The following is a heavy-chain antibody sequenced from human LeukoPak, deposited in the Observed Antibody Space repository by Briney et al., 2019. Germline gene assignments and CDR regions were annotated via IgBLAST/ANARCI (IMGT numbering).Heavy chain of an antibody. Sequence: GGSLRLSCAASGFTFSSYAMSWVRQAPGKGLEWVSAISGSGGSTYYADSVKGRFTISRDNSKNTLYLQMNSLRAEDTAVYYCAKGADGGIGKSSGWYFYDYWGQGTLVTVSS. J-gene: IGHJ4*02. CDR2: ISGSGGST. CDR3: AKGADGGIGKSSGWYFYDY. CDR1: GFTFSSYA. D-gene: IGHD6-19*01. V-gene: IGHV3-23*01.